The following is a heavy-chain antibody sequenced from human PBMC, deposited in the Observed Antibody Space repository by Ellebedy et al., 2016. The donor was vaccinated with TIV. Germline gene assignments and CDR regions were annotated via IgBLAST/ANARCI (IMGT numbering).Heavy chain of an antibody. CDR1: GFPFSSYA. CDR2: ISASGGTT. CDR3: AKKRTYGPGRPLDY. V-gene: IGHV3-23*01. Sequence: GESLKISCAASGFPFSSYAISSVRQAPGKGLEWVSVISASGGTTYYADSVKGQFTISRDNSKNTLYLQMNSLRAEDTAVYYCAKKRTYGPGRPLDYWGQGTLVTVSS. D-gene: IGHD3-10*01. J-gene: IGHJ4*02.